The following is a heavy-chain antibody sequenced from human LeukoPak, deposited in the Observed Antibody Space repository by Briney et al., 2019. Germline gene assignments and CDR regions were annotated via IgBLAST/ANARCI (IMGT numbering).Heavy chain of an antibody. D-gene: IGHD3-10*01. CDR1: GYTFTGYY. Sequence: ASVKVSCKASGYTFTGYYMHRVRQAPGQGLEWMGWINPNSGGTNYAQKFQGRVTMTRDTSISTAYMELSRLRSDDTAVYYCALRARGSGYYGSGSYSRAFDIWGQGTMVTVSS. CDR3: ALRARGSGYYGSGSYSRAFDI. CDR2: INPNSGGT. J-gene: IGHJ3*02. V-gene: IGHV1-2*02.